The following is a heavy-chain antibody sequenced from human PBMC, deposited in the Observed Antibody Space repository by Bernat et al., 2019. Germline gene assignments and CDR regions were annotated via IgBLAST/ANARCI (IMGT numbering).Heavy chain of an antibody. Sequence: EVQLVESGGGLVQPGGSLRLSCAASGFTFSSYSMNWVRQAPGKGLEWVAYISTSSNTLDYADSVKGRFTDSRDNARNSLFLQMNSLRDEDTAMYYCARLRGYSYGYADFWGQGTLVTVSS. CDR3: ARLRGYSYGYADF. CDR1: GFTFSSYS. D-gene: IGHD5-18*01. V-gene: IGHV3-48*02. CDR2: ISTSSNTL. J-gene: IGHJ4*02.